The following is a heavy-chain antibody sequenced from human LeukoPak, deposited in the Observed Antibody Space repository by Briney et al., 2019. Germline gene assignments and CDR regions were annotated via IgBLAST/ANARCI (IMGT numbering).Heavy chain of an antibody. V-gene: IGHV3-53*01. D-gene: IGHD5-12*01. CDR1: GFTFSSYA. Sequence: GGSLRLSCAASGFTFSSYAMHWVRQAPGKGLEWVSVIYSGGSTYYADSVKGRFTISRDNSKNTLYLQMNSLRAEDTAVYYCARDRGYSGYDYYYYYGMDVWGQGTTVTVSS. CDR3: ARDRGYSGYDYYYYYGMDV. J-gene: IGHJ6*02. CDR2: IYSGGST.